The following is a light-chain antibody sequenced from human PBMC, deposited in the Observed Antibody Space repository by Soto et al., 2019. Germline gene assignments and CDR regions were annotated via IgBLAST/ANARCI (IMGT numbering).Light chain of an antibody. CDR1: QSVSSNY. Sequence: EIVLTQSPGTLSLSPGERATLSCRASQSVSSNYVAWYQQKPGQAPRLLIYGASSRATGIPDRFSGSVSGTDFSLTISRLEPADFAVYYGQQYGSSPITFGQGTRLEIK. CDR2: GAS. J-gene: IGKJ5*01. CDR3: QQYGSSPIT. V-gene: IGKV3-20*01.